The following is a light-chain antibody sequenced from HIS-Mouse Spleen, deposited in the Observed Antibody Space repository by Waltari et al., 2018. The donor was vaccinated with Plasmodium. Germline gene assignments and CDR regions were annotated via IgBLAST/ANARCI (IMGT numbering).Light chain of an antibody. J-gene: IGKJ4*01. V-gene: IGKV1-8*01. CDR1: QGISSY. Sequence: AIRMTQSPSSFSASTGDRVTTTCRASQGISSYLAWYQQKPGKAPKLLIYAASTLQSGVPSRVSGSGSGTDFTLTISCLQSEDFATYYCQQYYSYPLTFGGGTKVEIK. CDR2: AAS. CDR3: QQYYSYPLT.